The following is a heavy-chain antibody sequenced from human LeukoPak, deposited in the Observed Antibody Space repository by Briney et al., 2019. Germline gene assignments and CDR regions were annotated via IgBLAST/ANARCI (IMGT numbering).Heavy chain of an antibody. CDR1: GFTFDDYA. V-gene: IGHV3-9*01. J-gene: IGHJ4*02. CDR2: ISWNSGSK. D-gene: IGHD6-13*01. Sequence: GRSLRFSCAASGFTFDDYAMHWVRHAPGKGLEWVSGISWNSGSKGYADSVKGRFTISRDNAKKSLYLQMNSLRAEDTALYYCAKDTGSGFIAAPGNSGVDYWGQGTLVTASS. CDR3: AKDTGSGFIAAPGNSGVDY.